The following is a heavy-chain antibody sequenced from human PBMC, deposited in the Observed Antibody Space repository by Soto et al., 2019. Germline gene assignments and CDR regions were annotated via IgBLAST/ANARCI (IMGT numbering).Heavy chain of an antibody. CDR1: GGTFSSYA. CDR3: ARVEVTTSGVNWFDP. CDR2: IIPIFGTA. Sequence: GASVKVSCKASGGTFSSYAISWVRQAPGQGLEWMGGIIPIFGTANYAQKFQGRVTITADKTTSTAYMELSSLRSEDTAVYYCARVEVTTSGVNWFDPWGQGTLVTVSS. V-gene: IGHV1-69*06. J-gene: IGHJ5*02. D-gene: IGHD4-17*01.